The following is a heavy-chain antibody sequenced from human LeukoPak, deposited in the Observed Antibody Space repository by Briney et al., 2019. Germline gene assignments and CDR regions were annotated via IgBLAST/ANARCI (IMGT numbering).Heavy chain of an antibody. CDR3: ARGGGKGVNRFDP. CDR2: ISSSSSYI. CDR1: GFTFSSYS. J-gene: IGHJ5*02. V-gene: IGHV3-21*01. Sequence: GGSLRLSCAASGFTFSSYSMNWVRQAPGKGLEWVASISSSSSYIYYADSVKGRFTISRDNAKNSLYLQMNSLRAEDTAVYYCARGGGKGVNRFDPWGQGTLVTVSS. D-gene: IGHD2-8*01.